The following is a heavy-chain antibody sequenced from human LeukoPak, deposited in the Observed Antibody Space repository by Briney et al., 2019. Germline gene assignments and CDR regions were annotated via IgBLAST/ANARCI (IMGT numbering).Heavy chain of an antibody. Sequence: PGGSLRLSCAASGFTFSSYAMSWVRQAPGKGLEWVSAISGSGGSTYYADSVKGRLTISRDNSKNTLYLQMNSLRAEDTAVYYCARVLYSYGSNYMDVWGKGTTVTVSS. CDR2: ISGSGGST. D-gene: IGHD5-18*01. CDR3: ARVLYSYGSNYMDV. V-gene: IGHV3-23*01. CDR1: GFTFSSYA. J-gene: IGHJ6*03.